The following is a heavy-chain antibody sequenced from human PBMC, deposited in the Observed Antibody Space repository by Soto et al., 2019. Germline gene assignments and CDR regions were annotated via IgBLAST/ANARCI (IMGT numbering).Heavy chain of an antibody. Sequence: VGSLRLSCAASGFTFSSYAMHWVRHAPGKGLEWVAVISYDGSNKYYADSVKGRFTISRDNSKNTLYLQMNSLRAEDTAVYYCARDPGYYYDSSGSEGSPFDYWGQGTLVTGLL. D-gene: IGHD3-22*01. CDR2: ISYDGSNK. CDR3: ARDPGYYYDSSGSEGSPFDY. V-gene: IGHV3-30-3*01. CDR1: GFTFSSYA. J-gene: IGHJ4*02.